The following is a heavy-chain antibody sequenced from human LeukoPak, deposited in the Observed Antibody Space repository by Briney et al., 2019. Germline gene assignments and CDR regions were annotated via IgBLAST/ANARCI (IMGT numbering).Heavy chain of an antibody. CDR3: ARDGRLRFLEWLPRVPYYFDY. CDR1: GFTFSSYA. Sequence: GGSLRLSCAASGFTFSSYAFHWVRQAPGKGLEWVALISYDGSNKFFADSVKGRFTISRDNSKNTLYLQMNSLRAEDTAVYYCARDGRLRFLEWLPRVPYYFDYWGQGTLVTVSS. D-gene: IGHD3-3*01. V-gene: IGHV3-30-3*01. CDR2: ISYDGSNK. J-gene: IGHJ4*02.